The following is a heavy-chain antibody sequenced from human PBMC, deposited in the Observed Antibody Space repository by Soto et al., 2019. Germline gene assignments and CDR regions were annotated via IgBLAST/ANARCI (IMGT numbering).Heavy chain of an antibody. CDR1: GGSFSGYY. CDR3: ARLSPIFGVDV. V-gene: IGHV4-34*01. J-gene: IGHJ6*02. D-gene: IGHD3-3*01. Sequence: QVQLQQWGAGLLKPSETLSLTCAVYGGSFSGYYWSWIRQPPGKGLEWIGEINHSGSTNYNPSLKSRVTISVDTSKNQFSLKLSSVTAADTAVYYCARLSPIFGVDVWGQGTTVTVSS. CDR2: INHSGST.